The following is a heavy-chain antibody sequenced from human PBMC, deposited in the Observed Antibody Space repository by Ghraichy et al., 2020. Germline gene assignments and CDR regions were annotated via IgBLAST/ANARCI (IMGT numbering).Heavy chain of an antibody. J-gene: IGHJ6*03. Sequence: SETLSLTCSVSGGSVSNNSCNWGWIRQSPGRGLELIGSIYYTGSTYYNPSLNGRATISVDTSQNHFSLKLTSVTAADRGVYYCVNIITPRRTTVGQYYMDVWGQGTTVAVSS. CDR1: GGSVSNNSCN. CDR3: VNIITPRRTTVGQYYMDV. V-gene: IGHV4-39*02. CDR2: IYYTGST. D-gene: IGHD4-11*01.